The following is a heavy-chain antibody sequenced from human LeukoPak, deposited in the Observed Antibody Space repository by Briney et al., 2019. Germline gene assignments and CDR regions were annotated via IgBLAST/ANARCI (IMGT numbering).Heavy chain of an antibody. D-gene: IGHD3-22*01. Sequence: PSETLSLTCAVYGESFSGYYWSWIRQPPGKGLEWIGEIHHSASTNYNPSLKSRVTISVGRSMYQFSLKLTSTRAYITVGPYCARVLVEANSGYPDYWGQGTLVTVSS. CDR3: ARVLVEANSGYPDY. CDR2: IHHSAST. CDR1: GESFSGYY. V-gene: IGHV4-34*01. J-gene: IGHJ4*02.